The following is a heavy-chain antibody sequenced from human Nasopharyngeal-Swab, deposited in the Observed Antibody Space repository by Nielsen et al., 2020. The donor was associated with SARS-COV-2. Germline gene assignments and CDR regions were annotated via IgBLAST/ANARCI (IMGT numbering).Heavy chain of an antibody. J-gene: IGHJ4*02. V-gene: IGHV1-69*10. D-gene: IGHD1-1*01. CDR3: ISQLERQYYFDY. Sequence: SVKVSCKASGGTFSSYAISWVRQAPGQGLEWMGGIIPILGIANYAQKFQGRVTITADKSTSTAYMELSSLRSEDTAVYYCISQLERQYYFDYWGQGTLVTVSS. CDR2: IIPILGIA. CDR1: GGTFSSYA.